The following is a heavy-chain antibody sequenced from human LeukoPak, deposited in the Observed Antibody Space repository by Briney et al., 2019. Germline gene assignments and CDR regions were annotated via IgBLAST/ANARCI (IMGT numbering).Heavy chain of an antibody. CDR1: GGSFSGYY. CDR3: ASYPYYYDSSGLR. J-gene: IGHJ4*02. V-gene: IGHV4-34*01. Sequence: PSETLSLTCAVYGGSFSGYYWSWIRQPPGKGLEWIGEINHSGSTNYNPSLKSRVTISVDTSKNQFSLKLSSVTAADMAVYYCASYPYYYDSSGLRWGQGTLVTVSS. D-gene: IGHD3-22*01. CDR2: INHSGST.